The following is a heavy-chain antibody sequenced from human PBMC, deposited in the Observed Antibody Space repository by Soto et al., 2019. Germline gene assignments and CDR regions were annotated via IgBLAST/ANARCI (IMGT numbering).Heavy chain of an antibody. D-gene: IGHD3-10*01. CDR2: INDGNGNT. CDR3: ASPSYGSGSFY. Sequence: QVQLVQSGAEVKKPGASVKVSCKAPGYTFSTYALHGVRQAPGQRLEWMGWINDGNGNTKNSQKFQGRVTFTRDTSASTAYMELSSLVSEDTAVYYCASPSYGSGSFYWGQGTVVTVSS. V-gene: IGHV1-3*01. CDR1: GYTFSTYA. J-gene: IGHJ4*02.